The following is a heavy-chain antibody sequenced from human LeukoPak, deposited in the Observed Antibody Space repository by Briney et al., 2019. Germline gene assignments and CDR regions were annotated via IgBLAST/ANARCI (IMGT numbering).Heavy chain of an antibody. V-gene: IGHV3-48*03. CDR2: ISSSGSTI. J-gene: IGHJ4*02. CDR1: GFTFSSYE. D-gene: IGHD6-19*01. CDR3: ARYGAVAGGVH. Sequence: GGSLRLSCAASGFTFSSYEMNWVRQAPGKGLEWVSYISSSGSTIYYADSVKGRFTISRDNAKNSLYLQMNSLRAEDTAVYYCARYGAVAGGVHWGQGTLVTVSS.